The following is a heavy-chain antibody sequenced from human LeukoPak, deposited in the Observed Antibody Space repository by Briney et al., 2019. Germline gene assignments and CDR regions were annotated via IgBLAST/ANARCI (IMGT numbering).Heavy chain of an antibody. CDR3: AREEGSSGSYYQAWFDP. J-gene: IGHJ5*02. CDR2: IYYSGST. V-gene: IGHV4-39*07. D-gene: IGHD1-26*01. CDR1: GGSISSSSYY. Sequence: SETLSLTCTVSGGSISSSSYYWGWIRQPPGKGLEWIGSIYYSGSTYYNPSLKSRVTISVDTSKNQFSLKLSSVTAADTAVYYCAREEGSSGSYYQAWFDPWGQGTLVTVSS.